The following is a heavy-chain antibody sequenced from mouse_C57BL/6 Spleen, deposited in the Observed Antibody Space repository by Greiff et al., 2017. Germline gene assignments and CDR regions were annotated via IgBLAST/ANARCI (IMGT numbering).Heavy chain of an antibody. CDR2: ISDGGSYT. D-gene: IGHD4-1*01. V-gene: IGHV5-4*03. CDR3: ARGGTGYYFDY. Sequence: EVMLVESGGGLVKPGGSLKLSCAASGFTFSSYAMSWVRQTPEKRLEWVATISDGGSYTYYPDNVKGRFTISRDNAMNNLYLQMSHLKSEDTAMYYCARGGTGYYFDYWGQGTTLTVSS. J-gene: IGHJ2*01. CDR1: GFTFSSYA.